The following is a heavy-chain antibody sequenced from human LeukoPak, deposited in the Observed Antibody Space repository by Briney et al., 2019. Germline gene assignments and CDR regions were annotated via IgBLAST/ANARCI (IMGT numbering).Heavy chain of an antibody. CDR1: GGSISSSSYY. CDR3: ARGFGSYDFWSGYYIGGRFDY. Sequence: PSETLSLTCTVSGGSISSSSYYWGWIRQPPGKGLEWIGSIYYSGSTYYNPSLKSRVTISVDTSKNQFSLKLSSVTAADTAVYYCARGFGSYDFWSGYYIGGRFDYWGQGTLVTVSS. J-gene: IGHJ4*02. D-gene: IGHD3-3*01. V-gene: IGHV4-39*07. CDR2: IYYSGST.